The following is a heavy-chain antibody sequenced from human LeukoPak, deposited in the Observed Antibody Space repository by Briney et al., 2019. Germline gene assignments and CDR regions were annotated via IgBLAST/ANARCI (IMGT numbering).Heavy chain of an antibody. D-gene: IGHD6-13*01. Sequence: GGSLRLSCAASGFTFSDYNLSRIRQAPGKGLEWVSYIRSGGTDIFYADSVKGRFTISRDNAKNSLYLQMNSLGAEDTAVYYCARRIAEAGSHAFDIWGQGTMVTVSS. CDR1: GFTFSDYN. CDR3: ARRIAEAGSHAFDI. V-gene: IGHV3-11*01. CDR2: IRSGGTDI. J-gene: IGHJ3*02.